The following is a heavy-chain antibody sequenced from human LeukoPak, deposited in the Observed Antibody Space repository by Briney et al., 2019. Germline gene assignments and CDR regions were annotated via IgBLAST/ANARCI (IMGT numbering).Heavy chain of an antibody. J-gene: IGHJ6*02. V-gene: IGHV4-59*01. Sequence: NPSETLSLTCTVSGGSISSYYWSWIRQPPGKGLEWIGYIYYSGSTNYNPSLKSRGTISVDTSKNQFSLKLSSVTAADTAVYYCARAGAYSYYYYGMDVWGQGTTVTVSS. CDR3: ARAGAYSYYYYGMDV. CDR1: GGSISSYY. D-gene: IGHD2-15*01. CDR2: IYYSGST.